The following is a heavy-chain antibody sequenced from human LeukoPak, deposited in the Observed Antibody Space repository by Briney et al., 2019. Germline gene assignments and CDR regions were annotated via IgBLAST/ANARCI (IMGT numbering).Heavy chain of an antibody. CDR1: GYTFTGYY. Sequence: ASVKVSCKASGYTFTGYYMHWVRQAPGQGLERMGWINPNSGGTNYAQKFQGRVTMTRDTSTSTVYMELSSLRSEDTAVYYCARDHSSSWYQALYYFDYWGQGTLVTVSS. J-gene: IGHJ4*02. V-gene: IGHV1-2*02. D-gene: IGHD6-13*01. CDR3: ARDHSSSWYQALYYFDY. CDR2: INPNSGGT.